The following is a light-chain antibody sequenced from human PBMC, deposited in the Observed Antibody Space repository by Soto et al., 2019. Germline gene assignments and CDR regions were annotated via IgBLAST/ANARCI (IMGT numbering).Light chain of an antibody. Sequence: EVVMGQSPACLSVSPAQRATLPCRASQGIGDTLAWYQHKPGQTPRLLIYDTSTRATGVPTRFSGSGSGTEFTLTISSLQSEDFAVYYCQQRSNWPLTFGGGTKVDIK. CDR3: QQRSNWPLT. CDR1: QGIGDT. V-gene: IGKV3-15*01. J-gene: IGKJ4*01. CDR2: DTS.